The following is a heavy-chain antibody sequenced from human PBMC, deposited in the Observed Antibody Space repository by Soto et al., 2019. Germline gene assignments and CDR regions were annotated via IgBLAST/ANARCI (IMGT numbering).Heavy chain of an antibody. CDR2: IRQGGNEK. D-gene: IGHD3-16*01. J-gene: IGHJ6*02. CDR3: VGALTYEVPYYYYGMDV. V-gene: IGHV3-7*01. CDR1: GFMFSTYL. Sequence: PGWSLRLSCTASGFMFSTYLMSWVRQAPGKGLEWVANIRQGGNEKFYVDSGKGRFTISRDNAKKSLYLQMNSLRAEDTAVYYCVGALTYEVPYYYYGMDVWGQGTTVTVSS.